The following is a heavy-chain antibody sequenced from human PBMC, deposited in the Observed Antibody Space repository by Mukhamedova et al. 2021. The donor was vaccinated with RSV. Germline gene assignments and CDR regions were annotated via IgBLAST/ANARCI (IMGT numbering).Heavy chain of an antibody. CDR2: ST. V-gene: IGHV4-39*01. CDR3: ARRGLGYCSSTSCYGYMDA. J-gene: IGHJ6*03. Sequence: STYYNPSLKSRVTISVDTSKNQFSLKLSSVTAADTAVYYCARRGLGYCSSTSCYGYMDAWGKGTTVTVSS. D-gene: IGHD2-2*01.